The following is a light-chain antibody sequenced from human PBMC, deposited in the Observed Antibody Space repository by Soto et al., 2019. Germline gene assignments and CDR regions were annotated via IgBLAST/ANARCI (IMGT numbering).Light chain of an antibody. CDR1: SSDVGGYNY. CDR2: DVS. J-gene: IGLJ1*01. CDR3: ISYAGSNTLV. V-gene: IGLV2-8*01. Sequence: QSALTQPPSASGSLGQSVTISCTGTSSDVGGYNYVSWYQQHPGKAPKLLIYDVSHRPSGVPDRFSGSKSGNTASLTVSGLXXXXXTDYYCISYAGSNTLVFGTGTK.